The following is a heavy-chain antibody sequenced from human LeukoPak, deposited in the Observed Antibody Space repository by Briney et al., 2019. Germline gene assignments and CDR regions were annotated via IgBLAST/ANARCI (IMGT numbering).Heavy chain of an antibody. V-gene: IGHV3-21*01. Sequence: PGGSLRLSCAASGFTFSSYSMNWVRQAPGKGLEWVSSISSSSSYIYYADSVKGRFTISRDNAKNSLYLQMNSLRAEDTAVYYCARAPHGEEEGFDYWGQGTLVTVSS. CDR2: ISSSSSYI. CDR1: GFTFSSYS. D-gene: IGHD7-27*01. J-gene: IGHJ4*02. CDR3: ARAPHGEEEGFDY.